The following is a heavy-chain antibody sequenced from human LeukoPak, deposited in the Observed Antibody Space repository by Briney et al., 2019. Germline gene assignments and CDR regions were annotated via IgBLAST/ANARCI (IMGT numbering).Heavy chain of an antibody. Sequence: PGGSLRLSCAASGFTFSAFSMYWVRQAPGRGLEWVSSIRSSGNYLYYADSVKGRFTVSRDNTQNSLDLQMNNLRAEDTAVYYCARGGTNWGSVVHWGQGTLVTVSS. CDR2: IRSSGNYL. CDR3: ARGGTNWGSVVH. D-gene: IGHD7-27*01. J-gene: IGHJ4*02. CDR1: GFTFSAFS. V-gene: IGHV3-21*06.